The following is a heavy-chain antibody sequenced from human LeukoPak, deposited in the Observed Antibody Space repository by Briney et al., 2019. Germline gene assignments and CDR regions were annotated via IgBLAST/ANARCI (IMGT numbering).Heavy chain of an antibody. CDR2: IYHSGST. CDR1: GGSISSGGYY. Sequence: SETLSLTCTVSGGSISSGGYYWSWIRQHPGKGLEWIGYIYHSGSTYYNPSLKSRVTISVDTSKNQFSLKLSSVTAADTAVYYCARSSSGWYYYFDYWGQGTLVTVSS. V-gene: IGHV4-31*03. CDR3: ARSSSGWYYYFDY. J-gene: IGHJ4*02. D-gene: IGHD6-19*01.